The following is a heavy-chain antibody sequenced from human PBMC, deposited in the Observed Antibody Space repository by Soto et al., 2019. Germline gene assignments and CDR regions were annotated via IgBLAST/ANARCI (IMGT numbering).Heavy chain of an antibody. V-gene: IGHV3-7*05. CDR1: GFTFSSYW. CDR2: IKQDGSEK. J-gene: IGHJ4*02. CDR3: ARGALLRTYYYDSSGYYPGY. Sequence: GGSLRLSCAASGFTFSSYWMSWVRQAPGKGLEWVANIKQDGSEKYYVDSVKGRFTISRDNAKNSLYLQMNSLRAEDTAVYYCARGALLRTYYYDSSGYYPGYWGQGTLVTVSS. D-gene: IGHD3-22*01.